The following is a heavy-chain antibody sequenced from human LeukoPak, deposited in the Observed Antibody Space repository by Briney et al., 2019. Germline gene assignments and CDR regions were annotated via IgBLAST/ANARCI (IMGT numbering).Heavy chain of an antibody. V-gene: IGHV1-8*02. J-gene: IGHJ4*02. CDR3: ARGVLPAAGTVGY. D-gene: IGHD6-13*01. CDR1: GYTFTSYA. CDR2: MNPNSGNT. Sequence: ASVKVSCKASGYTFTSYAMNWVRQATGQGLEWMGWMNPNSGNTGYAQKFQGRVTMTRNTSISTAYMELSSLRSEDTAVYYCARGVLPAAGTVGYWGQGTLVTVSS.